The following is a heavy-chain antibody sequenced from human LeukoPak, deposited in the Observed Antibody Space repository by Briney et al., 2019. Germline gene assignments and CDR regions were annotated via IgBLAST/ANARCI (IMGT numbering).Heavy chain of an antibody. V-gene: IGHV3-30-3*01. CDR2: ISYDGSNK. Sequence: GGSLRLSCAASGFTFSSYAMHWVRQAPGKGLEWVAVISYDGSNKYYADSVKGRFTISRDNSKNTLYLQMNSLRAEDTAVYYSARGRLALSGSGTRPAFDIWGQGTMVTVS. CDR3: ARGRLALSGSGTRPAFDI. J-gene: IGHJ3*02. D-gene: IGHD3-10*01. CDR1: GFTFSSYA.